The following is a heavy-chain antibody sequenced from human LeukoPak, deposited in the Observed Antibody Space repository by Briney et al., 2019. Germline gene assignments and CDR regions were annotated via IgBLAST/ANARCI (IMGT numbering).Heavy chain of an antibody. CDR2: IYYSGTT. CDR3: ARVESGYYPHFDY. CDR1: GGSISSSRYY. V-gene: IGHV4-39*01. Sequence: SETLSLTCTVSGGSISSSRYYWGWVRQPPGKGLEWIGNIYYSGTTYHNPSLKSRVTISVDTSKNQFSLKLSSVTAADTAVYYCARVESGYYPHFDYWGQGTLVTVSS. J-gene: IGHJ4*02. D-gene: IGHD3-3*01.